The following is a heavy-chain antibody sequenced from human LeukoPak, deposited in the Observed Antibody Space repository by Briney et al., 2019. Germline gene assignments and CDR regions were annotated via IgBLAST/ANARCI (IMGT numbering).Heavy chain of an antibody. D-gene: IGHD6-19*01. J-gene: IGHJ3*02. CDR3: ARRLAVTGSPAFDI. CDR2: INHSGST. Sequence: SETLSLTCAVYGGSFSGYYWSWIRQPPGKGLEWIGEINHSGSTNYNPSLKSRVTISVDTSKNQFSLKLSSVTAADTAVYYCARRLAVTGSPAFDIWGQGTMVTVSS. CDR1: GGSFSGYY. V-gene: IGHV4-34*01.